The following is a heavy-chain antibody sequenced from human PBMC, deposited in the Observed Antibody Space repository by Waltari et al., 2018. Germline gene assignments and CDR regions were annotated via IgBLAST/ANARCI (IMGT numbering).Heavy chain of an antibody. CDR3: ARWTGVNWYFDL. V-gene: IGHV4-59*01. D-gene: IGHD3-10*01. CDR1: GGSISSYY. Sequence: QVQLQESGPGLVKPSETLSLTCTVSGGSISSYYWSWIRQPPGKGLEWIGYIYYSGSTNYTPPLKSRVTIAVDTSKNQFSLKLSSVTAADTAVYYCARWTGVNWYFDLWGRGTLVTVSS. CDR2: IYYSGST. J-gene: IGHJ2*01.